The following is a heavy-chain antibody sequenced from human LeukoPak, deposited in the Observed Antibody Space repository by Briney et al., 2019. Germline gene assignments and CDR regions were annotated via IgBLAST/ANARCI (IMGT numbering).Heavy chain of an antibody. D-gene: IGHD4-17*01. V-gene: IGHV1-18*01. CDR3: ARDSVEYGDLSWFDP. J-gene: IGHJ5*02. Sequence: ASMKVSCKASGYTFTSYGISWVRQAPGQGLEWMGWISAYNGNTNYAQKLQGRVTMTTDTSTSTAYMELRSLRSDDTAVYYCARDSVEYGDLSWFDPWGQGTLVTVSS. CDR2: ISAYNGNT. CDR1: GYTFTSYG.